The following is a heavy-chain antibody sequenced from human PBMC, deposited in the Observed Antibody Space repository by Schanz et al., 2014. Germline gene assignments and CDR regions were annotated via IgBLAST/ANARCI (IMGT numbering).Heavy chain of an antibody. CDR2: IFFSGST. CDR1: GVSIGGYY. CDR3: ARLGVGDKAYYYYGTDV. Sequence: QVQLQESGPGLVKPSETLSLTCTVSGVSIGGYYWSWIRQPPGKGLEWIGYIFFSGSTTYNPSFKSGGTISEDMPKTQSALTRTSVTAADTAVYYCARLGVGDKAYYYYGTDVWGQGTTVLVSS. V-gene: IGHV4-59*08. D-gene: IGHD1-26*01. J-gene: IGHJ6*02.